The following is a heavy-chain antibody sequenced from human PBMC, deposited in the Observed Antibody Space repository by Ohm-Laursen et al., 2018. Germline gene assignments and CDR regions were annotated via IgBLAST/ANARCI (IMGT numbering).Heavy chain of an antibody. V-gene: IGHV4-34*01. CDR3: ARSSIYSNFYYYYAMDV. J-gene: IGHJ6*02. Sequence: SETLSLTCAVYGGSFSGYHWSWIRQPPEKGLEWIGEINYSGSTNYNPSLKSRVTVSLDTSKNQFSLKLTSVTAADTAVYYCARSSIYSNFYYYYAMDVWGQGTTVTVSS. CDR2: INYSGST. D-gene: IGHD4-11*01. CDR1: GGSFSGYH.